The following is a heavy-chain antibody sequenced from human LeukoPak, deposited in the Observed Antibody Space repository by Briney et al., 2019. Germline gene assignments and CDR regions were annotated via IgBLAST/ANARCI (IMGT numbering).Heavy chain of an antibody. Sequence: PGGSLRLSCAASEVTVTDNYMSWVRQAPGKGLQWVSVIYPGGNLYYADSVKGRFTISRDISKNAVYLQMNSLRAEDTAVYYCARDSYGDANFDSWGQGTLVTVSS. CDR1: EVTVTDNY. J-gene: IGHJ4*02. D-gene: IGHD4-17*01. V-gene: IGHV3-53*01. CDR3: ARDSYGDANFDS. CDR2: IYPGGNL.